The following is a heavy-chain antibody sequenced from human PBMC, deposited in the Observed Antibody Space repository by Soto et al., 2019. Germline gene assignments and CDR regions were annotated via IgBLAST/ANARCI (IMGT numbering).Heavy chain of an antibody. J-gene: IGHJ4*02. CDR2: INPSVGST. V-gene: IGHV1-46*01. CDR3: XXXXXXXFXX. Sequence: QVQLVQSGAEVXXXXXXXKVSXKASGXXFTSXXMHWVRQAPGQGLEWMGVINPSVGSTTYAQKFQGRVTMTRDTSTSTVYMEVSSLXXEDXXXXXXXXXXXXXFXXWGQGTLVTVSS. CDR1: GXXFTSXX.